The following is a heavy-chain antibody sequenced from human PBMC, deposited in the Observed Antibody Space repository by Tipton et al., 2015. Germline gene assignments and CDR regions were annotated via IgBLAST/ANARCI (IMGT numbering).Heavy chain of an antibody. D-gene: IGHD2-15*01. Sequence: TLSLTCTVSGASLSGGTYYWSWIRQPPGKALEWIGYIYHSGNTYYNPSLKSRVTISVDTSKNQFSLRLTSVSAADTAIYYCARDDGYCSGGSCYNPSYFDYWGQGTLVTVSS. CDR3: ARDDGYCSGGSCYNPSYFDY. CDR2: IYHSGNT. CDR1: GASLSGGTYY. J-gene: IGHJ4*02. V-gene: IGHV4-61*01.